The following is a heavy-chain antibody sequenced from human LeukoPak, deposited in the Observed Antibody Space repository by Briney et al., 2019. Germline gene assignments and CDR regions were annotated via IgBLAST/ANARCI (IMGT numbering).Heavy chain of an antibody. Sequence: GGSLRLSCAASGFTFSSYSMNWVRQAPGKGLEWVSSISSSSSYIYYADSVKGRFTISRDNSKNMLYLQMNSLRAEDTAMYYCAKVGSGYDYYWGQGTLVTVSS. CDR1: GFTFSSYS. V-gene: IGHV3-21*01. CDR2: ISSSSSYI. J-gene: IGHJ4*02. CDR3: AKVGSGYDYY. D-gene: IGHD5-12*01.